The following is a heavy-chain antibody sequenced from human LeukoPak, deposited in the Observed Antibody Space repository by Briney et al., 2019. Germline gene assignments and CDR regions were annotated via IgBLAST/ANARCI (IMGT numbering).Heavy chain of an antibody. Sequence: AETLSLTCTVSGGSISSYYWSWIRQPPGKGLQWIGYIYYSGSTYYNPSLKSRVTISVDTSKNQFSLKLSSVTAADTAVYYCARFSGACFDYWGEGTLVSVSS. D-gene: IGHD3-3*01. J-gene: IGHJ4*02. CDR3: ARFSGACFDY. CDR2: IYYSGST. V-gene: IGHV4-59*04. CDR1: GGSISSYY.